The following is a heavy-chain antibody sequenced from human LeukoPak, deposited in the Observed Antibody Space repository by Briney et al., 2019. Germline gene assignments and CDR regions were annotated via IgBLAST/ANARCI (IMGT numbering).Heavy chain of an antibody. CDR1: GFTFSSYS. Sequence: PGGSLRLSCAASGFTFSSYSMNWVRQAPGKGLEWVSSISSSSSYIYYADSVKGRFTISRDNSRNMVYLQMNGLRVEDTAIYYCANDLGWIQLNLGRGQGTLVTVSS. J-gene: IGHJ4*02. V-gene: IGHV3-21*04. D-gene: IGHD5-24*01. CDR3: ANDLGWIQLNLG. CDR2: ISSSSSYI.